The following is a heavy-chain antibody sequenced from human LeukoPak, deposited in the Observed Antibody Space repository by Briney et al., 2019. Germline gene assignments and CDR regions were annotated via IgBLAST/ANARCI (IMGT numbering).Heavy chain of an antibody. J-gene: IGHJ5*02. D-gene: IGHD2-2*01. Sequence: PSETLSLTCTVYGGSISSYYWSLIRQPPGKGLEWIGYIYYSGSTNYNPSLKSRVTISVDTSKNQFSLKLSSVTAADTAVYYCARGMRDIVVVPAAIWFDPWGQGTLVTVSS. CDR2: IYYSGST. V-gene: IGHV4-59*01. CDR1: GGSISSYY. CDR3: ARGMRDIVVVPAAIWFDP.